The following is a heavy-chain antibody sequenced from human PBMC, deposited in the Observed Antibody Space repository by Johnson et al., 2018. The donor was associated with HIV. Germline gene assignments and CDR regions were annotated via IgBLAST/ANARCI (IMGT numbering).Heavy chain of an antibody. CDR1: GFTFSSYA. J-gene: IGHJ3*02. CDR3: ARAAYVHYDILTGPPLEDAFDI. CDR2: ISYDGSNK. D-gene: IGHD3-9*01. V-gene: IGHV3-30*04. Sequence: QVQLVESGGGVVQPGRSLRLSCAASGFTFSSYAMHWVRQAPGKGLEWVAVISYDGSNKYYADSVKGRFTISRANSKNTLYLQMNSLRAEDTAVYYCARAAYVHYDILTGPPLEDAFDIWGQGTMVTVSS.